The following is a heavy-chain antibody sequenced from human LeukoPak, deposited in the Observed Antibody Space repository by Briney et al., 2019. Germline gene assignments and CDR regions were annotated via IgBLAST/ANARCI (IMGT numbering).Heavy chain of an antibody. D-gene: IGHD6-19*01. Sequence: PSETLSLTCAVYGGSFSGYYWSWIRQPPGKGLEWVGEMYLDGRTNFHPSVRGRVTIFIDKPKNQLSLQLTSVTAADTAVYYCAGLEGRYSTDWFYFFDYWGQGALVTVSS. CDR3: AGLEGRYSTDWFYFFDY. V-gene: IGHV4-34*01. CDR1: GGSFSGYY. CDR2: MYLDGRT. J-gene: IGHJ4*02.